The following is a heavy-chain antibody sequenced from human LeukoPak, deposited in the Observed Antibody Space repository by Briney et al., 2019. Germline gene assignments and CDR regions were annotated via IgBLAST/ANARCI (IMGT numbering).Heavy chain of an antibody. D-gene: IGHD1-26*01. V-gene: IGHV1-18*04. CDR2: ISAYNGNT. CDR3: AREPLRGWELPYYYYYYGMDV. J-gene: IGHJ6*02. CDR1: GYTFTGYY. Sequence: WASVKVSCKASGYTFTGYYMHWVRQAPGQGLEWMGWISAYNGNTNYAQKLQGRVTMTTDTSTSTAYMELRSLRSDDTAVYYCAREPLRGWELPYYYYYYGMDVWGQGTTVTVSS.